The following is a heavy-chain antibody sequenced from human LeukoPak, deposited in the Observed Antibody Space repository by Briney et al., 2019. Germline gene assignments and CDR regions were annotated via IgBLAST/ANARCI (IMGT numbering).Heavy chain of an antibody. Sequence: SETLSLTCAIYGGSFSGYYWSWIRQPPGKGLEWIGEINHSGSTNYNPSLKGRVTISVDTSKNQFSLKLSSVTAADTAVYYCARRTILWFGELTAFDYWGQGTLVTVSS. D-gene: IGHD3-10*01. V-gene: IGHV4-34*01. CDR3: ARRTILWFGELTAFDY. CDR2: INHSGST. J-gene: IGHJ4*02. CDR1: GGSFSGYY.